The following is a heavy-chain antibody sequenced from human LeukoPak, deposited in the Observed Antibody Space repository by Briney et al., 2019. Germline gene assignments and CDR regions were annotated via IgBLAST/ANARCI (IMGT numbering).Heavy chain of an antibody. CDR2: ISGSGGTT. Sequence: GSLIVYCAVSGITFRDYAMTWVRQAPGKGLEWVSVISGSGGTTYYADSVEGRFVMSRDNSKNTLYLQMNSLRTDDSAVYYCAKREYDSSAYPMYPIDYWGKGTLVTVSA. V-gene: IGHV3-23*01. D-gene: IGHD3-22*01. CDR1: GITFRDYA. CDR3: AKREYDSSAYPMYPIDY. J-gene: IGHJ4*02.